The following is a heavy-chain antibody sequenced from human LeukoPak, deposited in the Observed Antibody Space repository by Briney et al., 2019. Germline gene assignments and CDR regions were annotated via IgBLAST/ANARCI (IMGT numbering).Heavy chain of an antibody. CDR1: GGSISSYY. J-gene: IGHJ3*02. Sequence: SETLSLTCTVSGGSISSYYWSWIRPPPGKGLEWIGYIYYSGSTNYNPSLKSRVTISVDTSKNQFSLKLSSVTAADTAVYYCARLSGSGWFSASDAFDIWGQGTMVTVSS. D-gene: IGHD6-19*01. V-gene: IGHV4-59*08. CDR2: IYYSGST. CDR3: ARLSGSGWFSASDAFDI.